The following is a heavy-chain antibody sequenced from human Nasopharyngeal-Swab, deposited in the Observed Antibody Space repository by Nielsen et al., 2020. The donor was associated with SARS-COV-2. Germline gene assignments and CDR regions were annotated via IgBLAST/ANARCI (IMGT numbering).Heavy chain of an antibody. CDR2: IYYSAST. CDR1: GVTFSSYS. V-gene: IGHV4-59*01. Sequence: APTLSRTCTGSGVTFSSYSWTWIRQPPGKGLEYIGYIYYSASTNYNPSLKSRVTISADTSKNQFSLKVSSVTAADTAVYYCARGGRPMMSMDVWGQGTTVTVSS. CDR3: ARGGRPMMSMDV. D-gene: IGHD3-16*01. J-gene: IGHJ6*02.